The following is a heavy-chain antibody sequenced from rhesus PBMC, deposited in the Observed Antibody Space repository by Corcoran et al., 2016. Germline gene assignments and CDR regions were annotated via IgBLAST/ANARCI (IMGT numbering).Heavy chain of an antibody. CDR2: ISYDGSKT. Sequence: EVQLVESGGGLVQPGGSLRLSCAASGFTFSSYGMHWVRQAPGKGLVWVAVISYDGSKTYYAYSVKDLFNISRDNSKNMLYLQMNNLKLEYTAVYYCVSVVVSATSLIDYWGQGVLVTVSS. CDR3: VSVVVSATSLIDY. J-gene: IGHJ4*01. V-gene: IGHV3-54*02. CDR1: GFTFSSYG. D-gene: IGHD2-8*01.